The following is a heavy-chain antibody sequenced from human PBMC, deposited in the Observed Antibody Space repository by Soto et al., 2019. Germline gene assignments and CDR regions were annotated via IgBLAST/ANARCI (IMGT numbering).Heavy chain of an antibody. Sequence: QVHLQESGPGLVKPSETLSLTCRVSGGSISNDYWTWIRQPPGKGLEWIGYIYKGGSINYNPSLKSRFTIAVDTSNNQFSLKLSSVTAADTAVYYCARAYYDRSGYAVDPWGQGTLVTVSS. CDR2: IYKGGSI. D-gene: IGHD3-22*01. J-gene: IGHJ5*02. CDR1: GGSISNDY. CDR3: ARAYYDRSGYAVDP. V-gene: IGHV4-4*09.